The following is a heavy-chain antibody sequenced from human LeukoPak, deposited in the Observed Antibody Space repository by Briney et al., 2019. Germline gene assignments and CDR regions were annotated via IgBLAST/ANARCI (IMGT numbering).Heavy chain of an antibody. CDR1: GYSFTSYG. V-gene: IGHV1-18*01. CDR3: ARGFTYYYDSSGYPILGY. CDR2: ISAYNGNT. D-gene: IGHD3-22*01. J-gene: IGHJ4*02. Sequence: ASVKVSCKASGYSFTSYGITWVRQAPGQPLEWLGWISAYNGNTNYAQKLQDRVTMTTDTPTSTAYMELRSLRSDDTDVYYCARGFTYYYDSSGYPILGYWGQGTLVTVSS.